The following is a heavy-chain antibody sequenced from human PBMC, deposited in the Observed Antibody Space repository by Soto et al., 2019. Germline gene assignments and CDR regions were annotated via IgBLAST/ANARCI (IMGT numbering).Heavy chain of an antibody. J-gene: IGHJ5*02. V-gene: IGHV1-46*01. Sequence: ASVKGSCKASGYTFTSYYMHWVRQAPGQGPEWMGVIKVSGGRTTYAQKFQGRVTMTTDTSTSTVYMELRSLRSEDTAVYYCARVPQSEVTAALFDTWGQGTLVTVSS. D-gene: IGHD2-2*01. CDR3: ARVPQSEVTAALFDT. CDR2: IKVSGGRT. CDR1: GYTFTSYY.